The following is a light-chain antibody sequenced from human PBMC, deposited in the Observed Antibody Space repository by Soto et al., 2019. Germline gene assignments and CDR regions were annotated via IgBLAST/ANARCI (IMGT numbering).Light chain of an antibody. CDR2: GAS. CDR3: QQYNNWLRT. J-gene: IGKJ1*01. Sequence: EIVMTQSPATLSVSPGERATLSCRASQSVSSNLAWYQQKPGQAPRLLIYGASTRATGIPARFSGSGSGTEFPPTISSLQSEDFAVYYCQQYNNWLRTFGQGTKVEIQ. CDR1: QSVSSN. V-gene: IGKV3-15*01.